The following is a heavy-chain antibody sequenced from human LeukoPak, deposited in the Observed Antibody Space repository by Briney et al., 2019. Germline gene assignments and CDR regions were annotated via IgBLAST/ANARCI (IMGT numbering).Heavy chain of an antibody. CDR3: ARFSEGSGTSCDY. V-gene: IGHV3-48*04. CDR2: ISSSSSTI. Sequence: GGSLRLSCTASGFTFSSFGMHWVRQAPGKGLEWVSYISSSSSTIYYADSVKGRFTISRDNAKNSLYLQMNSLRAEDTAVYYCARFSEGSGTSCDYWGQGTLVTVSS. CDR1: GFTFSSFG. D-gene: IGHD2-2*01. J-gene: IGHJ4*02.